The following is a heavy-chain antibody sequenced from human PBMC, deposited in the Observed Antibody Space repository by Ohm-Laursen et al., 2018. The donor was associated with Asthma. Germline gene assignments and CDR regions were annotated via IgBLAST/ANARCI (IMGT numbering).Heavy chain of an antibody. CDR1: GFTLSSYS. CDR2: ISRSSSNK. V-gene: IGHV3-21*06. CDR3: ARDKDIVVVVAANYFDY. D-gene: IGHD2-15*01. Sequence: GSLRLSCTASGFTLSSYSMNWVRQAPGKGLEWVSFISRSSSNKYYADSVKGRSTISRDNAKNSVYLQMNSLRAEDTAVYYCARDKDIVVVVAANYFDYWGQGTLVTVSS. J-gene: IGHJ4*02.